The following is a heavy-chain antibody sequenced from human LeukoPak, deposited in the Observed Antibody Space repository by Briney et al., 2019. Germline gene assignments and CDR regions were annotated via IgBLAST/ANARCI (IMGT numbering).Heavy chain of an antibody. J-gene: IGHJ4*02. V-gene: IGHV4-59*12. D-gene: IGHD6-19*01. CDR3: ARPRSTSGWDGDFDY. CDR1: GGSISSYY. CDR2: IYYSGSA. Sequence: SETLSLTCTVSGGSISSYYWNWIRQPPGKGLEWIGYIYYSGSANYNPSLKSRVTISIDTSKNQFSLKLSSVTAADTAVYYCARPRSTSGWDGDFDYWGQGTLVTVSS.